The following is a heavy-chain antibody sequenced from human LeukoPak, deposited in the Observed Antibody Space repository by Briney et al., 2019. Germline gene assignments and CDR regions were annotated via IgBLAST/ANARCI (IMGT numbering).Heavy chain of an antibody. J-gene: IGHJ6*03. CDR3: ARNPYSGNYGNYYYFYLDV. D-gene: IGHD1-26*01. CDR1: GFTFSSYS. Sequence: PGGSPRLSCAASGFTFSSYSMNWVRQAPGRALEWVSSITSSGTYRFYADSVKGRFTISRENAKNSLYLQMNRPGREETAVYYCARNPYSGNYGNYYYFYLDVWGKGTTVTISS. V-gene: IGHV3-21*01. CDR2: ITSSGTYR.